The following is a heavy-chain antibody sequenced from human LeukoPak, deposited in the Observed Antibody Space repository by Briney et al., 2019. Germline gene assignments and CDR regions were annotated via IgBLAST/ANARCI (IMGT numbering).Heavy chain of an antibody. J-gene: IGHJ5*02. CDR3: AGTRRYCSGGSCYNWFDP. D-gene: IGHD2-15*01. CDR1: GGSISSDTYY. Sequence: SQTLSLTCTVSGGSISSDTYYWSWIRQPAGKGLEWIGRIYTSGSTTYNSSLRSQLTISLDTSKNQVSLELTSVTAADTAVYYCAGTRRYCSGGSCYNWFDPWGQGTLVTVSS. CDR2: IYTSGST. V-gene: IGHV4-61*02.